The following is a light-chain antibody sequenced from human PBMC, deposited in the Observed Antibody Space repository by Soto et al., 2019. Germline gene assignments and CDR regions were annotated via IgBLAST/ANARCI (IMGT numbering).Light chain of an antibody. V-gene: IGKV3-15*01. CDR2: GAS. CDR3: HQYNSWPPGT. CDR1: QSVSGK. Sequence: EIVMTQSPDTLSVSPGERATLSCRASQSVSGKLAWYQQKPGQAPRLLIYGASSRATGIPARFSGSGSGTEFTLTISSLQSEDFALYYCHQYNSWPPGTFGQGTKVDI. J-gene: IGKJ2*01.